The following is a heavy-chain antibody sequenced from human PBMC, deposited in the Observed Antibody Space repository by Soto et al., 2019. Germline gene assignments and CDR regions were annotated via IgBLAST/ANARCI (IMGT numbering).Heavy chain of an antibody. Sequence: GGSLRLSCAASGFIFSNAWINWVRQAPGKGLEWVGRIKSKADGGTREIAAPVKGRFAISRDDSKNMMYMEMSSLRTEDTAVYYCTTDSYINMPIVRFEYWGHGTLVTGSP. V-gene: IGHV3-15*07. CDR2: IKSKADGGTR. CDR3: TTDSYINMPIVRFEY. J-gene: IGHJ4*01. D-gene: IGHD2-2*01. CDR1: GFIFSNAW.